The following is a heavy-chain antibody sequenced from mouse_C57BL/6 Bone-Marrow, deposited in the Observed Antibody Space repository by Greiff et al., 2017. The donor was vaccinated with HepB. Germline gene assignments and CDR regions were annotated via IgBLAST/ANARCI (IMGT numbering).Heavy chain of an antibody. Sequence: VKLQQPGAELVKPGASVKMSCKASGYTFTSYWITWVKQRPGQGLEWIGDIYPGSGSTNYNEKFKSKATLTVDTSSSTAYMQLSSLTSEDSAVYYCARWGKFDYDMDYWGQGTSVTVSS. CDR2: IYPGSGST. V-gene: IGHV1-55*01. CDR1: GYTFTSYW. J-gene: IGHJ4*01. CDR3: ARWGKFDYDMDY.